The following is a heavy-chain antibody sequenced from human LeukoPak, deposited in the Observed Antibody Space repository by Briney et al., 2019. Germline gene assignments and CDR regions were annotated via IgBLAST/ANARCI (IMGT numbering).Heavy chain of an antibody. CDR1: GGSIKMNNDY. Sequence: PSETLSLTCSVSGGSIKMNNDYWGWIRQPPGRGLEWIGSVSYSGSTYYNPSLKSRVTISVDTSKNQFSLKLSSVTAADTAVYYCARHPYQLLWLSWFDPWGQGTLVTVSS. V-gene: IGHV4-39*01. D-gene: IGHD2-2*01. J-gene: IGHJ5*02. CDR2: VSYSGST. CDR3: ARHPYQLLWLSWFDP.